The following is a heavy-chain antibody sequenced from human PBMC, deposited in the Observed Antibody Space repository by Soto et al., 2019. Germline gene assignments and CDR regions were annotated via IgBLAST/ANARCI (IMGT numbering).Heavy chain of an antibody. D-gene: IGHD3-22*01. CDR1: GGSISSGGYY. Sequence: PSETLSLTCTVSGGSISSGGYYWNWIRKHPGKGLEWIGYIYYSGSTYYSTSLKSRVTISVDTAKNQFSLKLTSVTAAEKAVYYCVRGGDYDSSGYYYGYWGQGTLVTVSS. CDR2: IYYSGST. J-gene: IGHJ4*02. V-gene: IGHV4-31*03. CDR3: VRGGDYDSSGYYYGY.